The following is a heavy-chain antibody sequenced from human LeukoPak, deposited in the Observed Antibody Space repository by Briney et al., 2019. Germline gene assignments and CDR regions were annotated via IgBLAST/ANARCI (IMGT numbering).Heavy chain of an antibody. Sequence: GSLRLSCAASGFTFDDYAMHWVRQAPGKGLEWVSLISWDGGSTYYADSVKGRFTISRDNSKNSLYLQMNSLRAEDTALYYCAKDIGNDYYDSSGYSFQFDYWGQGTLVTVSS. D-gene: IGHD3-22*01. V-gene: IGHV3-43D*03. CDR1: GFTFDDYA. CDR3: AKDIGNDYYDSSGYSFQFDY. J-gene: IGHJ4*02. CDR2: ISWDGGST.